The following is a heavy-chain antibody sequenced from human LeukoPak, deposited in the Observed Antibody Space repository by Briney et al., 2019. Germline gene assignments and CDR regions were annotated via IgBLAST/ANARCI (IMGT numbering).Heavy chain of an antibody. Sequence: GGSLRLSCSASGFTFSSYAMHWVRQAPGKGLEYVSAISSNGGSTYYADSVKGRFTISRDDAENSLYLQMNSLRDEDTAVYYCARDHNWGFDHWGQGTLVTVSS. V-gene: IGHV3-64*04. D-gene: IGHD3-16*01. CDR3: ARDHNWGFDH. CDR1: GFTFSSYA. CDR2: ISSNGGST. J-gene: IGHJ4*02.